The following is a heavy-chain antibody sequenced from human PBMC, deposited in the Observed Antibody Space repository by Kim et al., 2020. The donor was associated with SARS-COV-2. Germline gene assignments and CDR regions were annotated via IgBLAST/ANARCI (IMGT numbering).Heavy chain of an antibody. D-gene: IGHD2-8*01. CDR3: AKDPRYSGYCTSSSCHNFDY. Sequence: GGSLRLSCAASGFTFSTYGMSWVRQAPGKGLEWVSVIVSSGVSTYYADSVKGRFTISRDNSKNTLYLQMNSLRAEDTAVYYCAKDPRYSGYCTSSSCHNFDYWGQGTLVTVSS. CDR1: GFTFSTYG. CDR2: IVSSGVST. J-gene: IGHJ4*02. V-gene: IGHV3-23*01.